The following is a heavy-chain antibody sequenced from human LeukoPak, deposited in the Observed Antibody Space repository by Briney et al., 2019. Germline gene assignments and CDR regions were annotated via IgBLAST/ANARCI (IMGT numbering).Heavy chain of an antibody. D-gene: IGHD3-16*01. V-gene: IGHV3-74*01. CDR2: FNSDGSST. CDR3: ARELRGFDY. Sequence: GGSLRLSCAASGFTFSRYWMHWVRQAPGKGLVWVPRFNSDGSSTSYADSVKGRFTISRDNAKNTLYLQMNSLRAEDTAVYYCARELRGFDYWGQGTLVTVSS. CDR1: GFTFSRYW. J-gene: IGHJ4*02.